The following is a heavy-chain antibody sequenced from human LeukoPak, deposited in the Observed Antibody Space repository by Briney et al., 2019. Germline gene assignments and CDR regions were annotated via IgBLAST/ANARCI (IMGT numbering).Heavy chain of an antibody. J-gene: IGHJ4*02. V-gene: IGHV3-7*01. Sequence: PGGSLRLSCAASGFTFGDYSMSWVRQAPGKGLEWVANIKQDGSEKYYVDSVKGRFTISRDNAKNSLYLQMNSLRAEDTAVYYCVQSFGRLLWFGELSDYWGQGTLVTVSS. D-gene: IGHD3-10*01. CDR2: IKQDGSEK. CDR1: GFTFGDYS. CDR3: VQSFGRLLWFGELSDY.